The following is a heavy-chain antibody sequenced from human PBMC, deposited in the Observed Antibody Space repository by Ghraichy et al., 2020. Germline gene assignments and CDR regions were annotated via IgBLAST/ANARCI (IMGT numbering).Heavy chain of an antibody. J-gene: IGHJ4*02. CDR2: IYYSGST. CDR1: GGSISSYY. CDR3: AREGSGYSLYYFDY. Sequence: GSLSLTCTVSGGSISSYYWSWIRQPPGKGLEWIGYIYYSGSTNYNPSLKSRVNISVDTSKNQFSLKLSSVTTADTAVYYCAREGSGYSLYYFDYWGQGTLVTVSS. V-gene: IGHV4-59*01. D-gene: IGHD3-22*01.